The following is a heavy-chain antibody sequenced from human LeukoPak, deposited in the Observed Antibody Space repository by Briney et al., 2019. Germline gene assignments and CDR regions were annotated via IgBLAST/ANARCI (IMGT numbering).Heavy chain of an antibody. Sequence: TGGSLRLSCAASGFTFDDDTMHWVRQTPGRGLEWVSFITWRSHRTHYADSVKGRFTVSRDNSKDSLYLQMNSLRTEDTGLYHCASEVGYRSLGYLGQGTLVTVSS. J-gene: IGHJ4*02. D-gene: IGHD3-3*01. CDR1: GFTFDDDT. CDR2: ITWRSHRT. CDR3: ASEVGYRSLGY. V-gene: IGHV3-43*01.